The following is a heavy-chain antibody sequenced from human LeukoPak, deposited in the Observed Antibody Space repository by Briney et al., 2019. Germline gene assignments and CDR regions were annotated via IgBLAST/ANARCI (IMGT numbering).Heavy chain of an antibody. V-gene: IGHV4-59*01. J-gene: IGHJ4*02. Sequence: WIGYIYYSGSTNYNPSLKSRVTISVDTSKNQFSLKLSSVTAADTAVYYCARDHSGSPDYWGQGTLVTVSS. D-gene: IGHD3-10*01. CDR2: IYYSGST. CDR3: ARDHSGSPDY.